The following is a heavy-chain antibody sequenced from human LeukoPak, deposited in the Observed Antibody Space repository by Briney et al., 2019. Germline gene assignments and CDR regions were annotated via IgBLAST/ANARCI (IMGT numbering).Heavy chain of an antibody. Sequence: PGGSLRLSCAASGFTFSSYAMPWVRQAPGKGLEWVAVISYDGSNKYYADSVKGRFTISRDNSKNTLYLQMNSLRAEDTAVYYCARGTVPAASLCSFDYWGQGTLVTVSS. V-gene: IGHV3-30-3*01. J-gene: IGHJ4*02. CDR3: ARGTVPAASLCSFDY. CDR1: GFTFSSYA. CDR2: ISYDGSNK. D-gene: IGHD2-2*01.